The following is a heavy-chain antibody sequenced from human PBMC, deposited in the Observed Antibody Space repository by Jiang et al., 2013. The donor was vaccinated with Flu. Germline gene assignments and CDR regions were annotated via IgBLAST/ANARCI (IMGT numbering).Heavy chain of an antibody. CDR1: GGTFSNHV. J-gene: IGHJ2*01. CDR2: FIPMFGTR. CDR3: ARDSSSEAYPLLLYYFDL. V-gene: IGHV1-69*01. D-gene: IGHD1-26*01. Sequence: KGSGGTFSNHVISWVRQAPGQGLEWMGGFIPMFGTRNYAEKFEDRVTITVDQSTDTAYMELSSLRSEDTAVYYCARDSSSEAYPLLLYYFDLWGRGTLVTVSS.